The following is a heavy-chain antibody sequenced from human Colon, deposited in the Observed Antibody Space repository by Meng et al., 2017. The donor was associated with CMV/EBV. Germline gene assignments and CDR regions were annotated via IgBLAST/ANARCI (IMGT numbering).Heavy chain of an antibody. Sequence: SVHWVRQAPGQGVEWMGWINPKSGYGESAQKFQSRVSMTRDTSIGTVYMEVTYLTSDDTALYYCARGGVLIGHCPGANCYGGWFDSWGQGTLVTVSS. CDR3: ARGGVLIGHCPGANCYGGWFDS. V-gene: IGHV1-2*02. D-gene: IGHD2-8*02. J-gene: IGHJ5*01. CDR1: S. CDR2: INPKSGYG.